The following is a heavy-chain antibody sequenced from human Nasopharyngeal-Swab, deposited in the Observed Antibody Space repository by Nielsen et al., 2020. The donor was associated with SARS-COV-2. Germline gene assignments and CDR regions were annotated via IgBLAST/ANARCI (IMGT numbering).Heavy chain of an antibody. CDR1: GYTFTSYG. D-gene: IGHD1-26*01. J-gene: IGHJ5*02. V-gene: IGHV1-18*01. CDR2: ISAYNGNT. Sequence: ASVKVSCKASGYTFTSYGISWVRQAPGQGLEWMGWISAYNGNTNYAQKLQGRVTMTTDTSTSTAYMELRSLRSDDTAVYYCAMLRIEHHWFDPWGQGTLVTVSS. CDR3: AMLRIEHHWFDP.